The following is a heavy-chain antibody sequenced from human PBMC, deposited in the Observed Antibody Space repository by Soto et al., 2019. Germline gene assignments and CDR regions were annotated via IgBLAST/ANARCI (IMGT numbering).Heavy chain of an antibody. D-gene: IGHD3-3*01. CDR2: IYSSGNT. V-gene: IGHV4-4*07. CDR3: ARGQRFSDWFDP. J-gene: IGHJ5*02. CDR1: GGTISGYY. Sequence: KTSETLSLTCIVSGGTISGYYWTWIRQPAGKGLEWIGRIYSSGNTKYNPSLQSRVTMSLDTSNNQFSLRLTSVTAADTAVYYCARGQRFSDWFDPWGQGTSVTVSS.